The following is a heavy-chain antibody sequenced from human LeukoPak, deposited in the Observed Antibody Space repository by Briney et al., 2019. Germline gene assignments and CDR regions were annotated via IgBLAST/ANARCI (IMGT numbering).Heavy chain of an antibody. J-gene: IGHJ1*01. CDR1: GFTFSNAW. Sequence: GGSLRLSCAASGFTFSNAWMSWVRQAPGKGLEWVGRIKSKTDGGTTDYAAPVKGRFTISRDDSKNTLYLQMNSLKTEDTAVYYCTTESGYWSEYFQHWGQGTLVTVSS. CDR2: IKSKTDGGTT. V-gene: IGHV3-15*01. CDR3: TTESGYWSEYFQH. D-gene: IGHD3-3*01.